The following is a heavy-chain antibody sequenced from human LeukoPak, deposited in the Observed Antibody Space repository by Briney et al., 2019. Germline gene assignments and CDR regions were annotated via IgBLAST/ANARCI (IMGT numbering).Heavy chain of an antibody. CDR1: GFTFSSYA. Sequence: GGSLRLSCAASGFTFSSYAMSWVRQAPGKGLEWVAVISYDGSNKYYADSVKGRFTISRDNSKNTLYLQMNSLRAEDTAVYYCAKESETRYFQHWGQGTLVTVSS. V-gene: IGHV3-30*18. J-gene: IGHJ1*01. CDR3: AKESETRYFQH. D-gene: IGHD4-17*01. CDR2: ISYDGSNK.